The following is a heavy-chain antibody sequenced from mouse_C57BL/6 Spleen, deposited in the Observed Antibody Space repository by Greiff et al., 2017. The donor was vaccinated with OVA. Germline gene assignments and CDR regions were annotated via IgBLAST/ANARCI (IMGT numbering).Heavy chain of an antibody. D-gene: IGHD1-3*01. CDR2: ISDGGSYT. V-gene: IGHV5-4*01. CDR3: ARDNFYFDY. J-gene: IGHJ2*01. CDR1: GFTFSSYA. Sequence: EVHLVESGGGLVKPGGSLKLSCAASGFTFSSYAMSWVRQTPEKRLAWVATISDGGSYTYYPDNVKGRFTISRDNAKNNLYLQMSHLKSEDTAMYYCARDNFYFDYWGQGTTLTVSS.